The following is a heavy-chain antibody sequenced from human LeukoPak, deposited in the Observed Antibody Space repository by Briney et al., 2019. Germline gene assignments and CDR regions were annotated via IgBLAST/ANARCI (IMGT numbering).Heavy chain of an antibody. CDR2: IIPIFGTA. Sequence: SVKVSCKASGGTFSSYAISWVRQAPGQGLEWMGGIIPIFGTANYAQKFQGRVTITADESTSTAYMELSSLRSEDTAVYYCARNVRAVEMATITGAFDIWGQGTMVTVSS. CDR3: ARNVRAVEMATITGAFDI. CDR1: GGTFSSYA. D-gene: IGHD5-24*01. V-gene: IGHV1-69*01. J-gene: IGHJ3*02.